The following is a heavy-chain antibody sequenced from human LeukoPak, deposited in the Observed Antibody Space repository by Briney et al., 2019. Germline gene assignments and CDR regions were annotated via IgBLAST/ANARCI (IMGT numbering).Heavy chain of an antibody. Sequence: SETLSLTRTVSGGSISSYYWSWIRQPAGKGLEWIGRIYTSGSTNYNPSLKSRVTMSVDTSKNQFSLKLSSVTAADTAVYYCARVGILTGYSPGDYYYYYMDVWGKGTTVTVSS. CDR2: IYTSGST. D-gene: IGHD3-9*01. CDR1: GGSISSYY. CDR3: ARVGILTGYSPGDYYYYYMDV. V-gene: IGHV4-4*07. J-gene: IGHJ6*03.